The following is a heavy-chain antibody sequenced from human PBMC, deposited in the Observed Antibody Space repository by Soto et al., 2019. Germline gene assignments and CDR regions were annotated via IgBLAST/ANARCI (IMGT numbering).Heavy chain of an antibody. CDR1: GYTFINYY. D-gene: IGHD6-13*01. Sequence: GPSVKVSCKASGYTFINYYIHWVRQAPGQGLEWMAIINPMGGSTSYAQEFQGRVTLTSDTSTSTVYMELSSLRFEDTALFYCARDLAAGDLWGQGTLVTVSS. CDR3: ARDLAAGDL. CDR2: INPMGGST. J-gene: IGHJ5*02. V-gene: IGHV1-46*01.